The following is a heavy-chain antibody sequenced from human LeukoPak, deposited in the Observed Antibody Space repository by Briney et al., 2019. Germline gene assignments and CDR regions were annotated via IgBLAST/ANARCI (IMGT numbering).Heavy chain of an antibody. D-gene: IGHD3-10*01. CDR1: GFTFDDYA. V-gene: IGHV3-9*01. J-gene: IGHJ2*01. Sequence: PGRSLRLSCADSGFTFDDYAMHWVRQDPGEGLEWVSGISWNSVSIGYADSVKGRFTISRDNAKNSLYLQMNSLRAEDTALYYCAKDHYYGSGSPPRYFDLWGRGTLVTVSS. CDR2: ISWNSVSI. CDR3: AKDHYYGSGSPPRYFDL.